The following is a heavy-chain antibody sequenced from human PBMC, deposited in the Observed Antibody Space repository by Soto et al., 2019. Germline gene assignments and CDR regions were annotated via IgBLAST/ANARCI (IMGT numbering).Heavy chain of an antibody. CDR3: ARGIPVEHIQLWPLGVVDYYYGMDV. V-gene: IGHV4-59*01. D-gene: IGHD5-18*01. CDR1: GGSISSYY. CDR2: IYYSGST. J-gene: IGHJ6*02. Sequence: PSETLSLTCTVSGGSISSYYWSWIRQPPGKGLEWIGYIYYSGSTNYNPSLKSRVTISVDTSKNQFSLKLSSVTATDTAVYYCARGIPVEHIQLWPLGVVDYYYGMDVWGQGTTVTVSS.